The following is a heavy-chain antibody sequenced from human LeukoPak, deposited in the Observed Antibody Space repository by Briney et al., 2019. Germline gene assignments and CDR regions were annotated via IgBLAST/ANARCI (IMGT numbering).Heavy chain of an antibody. CDR1: GYSFTSHY. V-gene: IGHV1-46*01. CDR2: INPSGSST. Sequence: GASETVSYKASGYSFTSHYMHWVRQAPGPGLESLGLINPSGSSTLYAQKFQGRVTMTRDMSTTTDYMELSSLRCEDTTVYYCSKNNSVGDIVSWFVPWGEGALLTVSS. CDR3: SKNNSVGDIVSWFVP. D-gene: IGHD5/OR15-5a*01. J-gene: IGHJ5*02.